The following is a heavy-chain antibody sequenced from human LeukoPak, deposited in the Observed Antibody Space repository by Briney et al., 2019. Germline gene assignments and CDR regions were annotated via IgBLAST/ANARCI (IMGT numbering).Heavy chain of an antibody. CDR1: VYTFTSYD. D-gene: IGHD5-24*01. V-gene: IGHV1-8*01. CDR3: ARVRRWLQSGGDY. CDR2: MNPNSGNT. J-gene: IGHJ4*02. Sequence: ASVKVSCKASVYTFTSYDINWVRQATGQGLEWMGWMNPNSGNTGYAQKFQGRVTMTRNTSISTAYMELSSLRSEDTAVYYCARVRRWLQSGGDYWGQGTMVTVSS.